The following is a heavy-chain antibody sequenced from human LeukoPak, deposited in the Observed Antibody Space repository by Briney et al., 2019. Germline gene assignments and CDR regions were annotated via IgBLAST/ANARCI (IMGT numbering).Heavy chain of an antibody. Sequence: SETLSLTCSVSGGSISGYYWSWIRQPPGRGLEWIGYIYYSGSTSYNPSLKSRVTMSVDTSKNQFSLNLSSVTAADTAVYYCARSSGGYSYGYLHSWGQGTLVTVSS. CDR1: GGSISGYY. CDR3: ARSSGGYSYGYLHS. V-gene: IGHV4-59*08. J-gene: IGHJ4*02. D-gene: IGHD5-18*01. CDR2: IYYSGST.